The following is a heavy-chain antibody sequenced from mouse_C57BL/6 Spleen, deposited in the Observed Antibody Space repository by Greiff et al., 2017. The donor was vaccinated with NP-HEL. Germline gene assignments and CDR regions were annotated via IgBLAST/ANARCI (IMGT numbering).Heavy chain of an antibody. CDR1: GYTFTSYW. V-gene: IGHV1-72*01. D-gene: IGHD2-2*01. J-gene: IGHJ1*03. CDR2: IDPNSGGT. Sequence: QVQLKQPGAELVKPGASVKLSCKASGYTFTSYWMHWVKQRPGRGLEWIGRIDPNSGGTKYNEKFKSKATLTVDKPSSTAYMQLSSLTSEDSAVYYCAREIGTMVTTRYFDVWGTGTTVTVSS. CDR3: AREIGTMVTTRYFDV.